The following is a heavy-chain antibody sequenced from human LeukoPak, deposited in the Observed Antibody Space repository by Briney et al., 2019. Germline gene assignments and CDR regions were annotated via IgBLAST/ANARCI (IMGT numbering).Heavy chain of an antibody. J-gene: IGHJ4*02. V-gene: IGHV4-34*01. CDR1: GGSFSGYY. CDR2: INHSGST. D-gene: IGHD5-12*01. Sequence: PSETLSLTCAVYGGSFSGYYWSWIRLPPGKGLEWIGEINHSGSTNYNPSLKSRVTISVDTSKNQFSLKLSSVTAADTAVYYCARITSGYDFDYWGQGTLVTVSS. CDR3: ARITSGYDFDY.